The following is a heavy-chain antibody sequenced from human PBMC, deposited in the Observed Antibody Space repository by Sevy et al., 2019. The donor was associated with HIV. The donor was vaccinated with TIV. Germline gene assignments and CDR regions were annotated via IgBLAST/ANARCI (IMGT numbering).Heavy chain of an antibody. J-gene: IGHJ4*02. V-gene: IGHV3-49*04. Sequence: GGSLRLSCRTSGFIFRDYGVSWVRQAPGRGLGWLGFIRNKAYNGTTDYAASVKGRFTISRDDSKSVAFLHMASLRTEDTGIYFCTRSTTTIYWGRGTLVTVSS. D-gene: IGHD1-1*01. CDR3: TRSTTTIY. CDR1: GFIFRDYG. CDR2: IRNKAYNGTT.